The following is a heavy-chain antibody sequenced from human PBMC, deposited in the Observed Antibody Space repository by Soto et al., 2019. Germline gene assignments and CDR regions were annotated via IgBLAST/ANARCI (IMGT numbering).Heavy chain of an antibody. Sequence: GGSLRLSCAASGFTFSSYAMSWVRQAPGKGLEWVSSISGSGGSTYYADSVKGRFTISRDNSKNTVSLQMNSLSAGDTAVFYCTKGEDGTTMTAFDVWGQGTMVTVSS. D-gene: IGHD4-17*01. CDR3: TKGEDGTTMTAFDV. CDR2: ISGSGGST. CDR1: GFTFSSYA. V-gene: IGHV3-23*01. J-gene: IGHJ3*01.